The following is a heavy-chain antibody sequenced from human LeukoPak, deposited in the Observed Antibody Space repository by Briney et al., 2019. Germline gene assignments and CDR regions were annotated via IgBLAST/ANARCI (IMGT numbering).Heavy chain of an antibody. CDR2: IYDSGST. CDR1: GGSISTYY. D-gene: IGHD3-22*01. CDR3: ARPDSIAYRYAFDV. J-gene: IGHJ3*01. Sequence: SETLSLTCTVSGGSISTYYWSWIRQPPGKGLEYIGYIYDSGSTNYNPSLKSRVTMSVDTSKQQFSLKVTSVTAADTAIYYCARPDSIAYRYAFDVWGQGTMVTVSS. V-gene: IGHV4-59*08.